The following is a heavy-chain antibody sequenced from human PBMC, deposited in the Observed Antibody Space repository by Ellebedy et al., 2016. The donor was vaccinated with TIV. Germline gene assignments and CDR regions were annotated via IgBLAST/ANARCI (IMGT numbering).Heavy chain of an antibody. Sequence: ASVKVSCKASGGTFSSYAISWVRQAPGQGLEWMGGIIPILGIANYAQKFQGRVTITADKSTSTAYMELSSLRSEDTAVYYCASSPHDYYYYYYMDVWGKGTTVTVSS. CDR3: ASSPHDYYYYYYMDV. CDR1: GGTFSSYA. V-gene: IGHV1-69*10. J-gene: IGHJ6*03. CDR2: IIPILGIA.